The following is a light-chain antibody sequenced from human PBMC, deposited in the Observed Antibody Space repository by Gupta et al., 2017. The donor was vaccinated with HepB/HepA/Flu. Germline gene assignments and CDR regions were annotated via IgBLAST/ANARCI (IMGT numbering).Light chain of an antibody. Sequence: SYELTQPPSVSVSPGQTASITCSGDKLGDKYACWYQQKPGQSPVLIIYQDSKRPSGIPERFSGSNSGNTATLTISGIQAMDEADDYCQAWDSSMYVVFGGGTKLTVL. J-gene: IGLJ2*01. V-gene: IGLV3-1*01. CDR2: QDS. CDR3: QAWDSSMYVV. CDR1: KLGDKY.